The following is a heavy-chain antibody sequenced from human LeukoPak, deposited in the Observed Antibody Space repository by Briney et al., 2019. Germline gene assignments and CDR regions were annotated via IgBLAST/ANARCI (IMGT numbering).Heavy chain of an antibody. CDR1: GGSISSDY. CDR2: IYTSGST. D-gene: IGHD1-26*01. Sequence: PSETLSLTCTVSGGSISSDYWTWIRQPPGKGLEWIGRIYTSGSTNYNPSLKSRVTISVDTSKNQFSLKLSSVTAADTAVYYCASGEVGATTLNYWGQGTLVTVSS. V-gene: IGHV4-4*08. CDR3: ASGEVGATTLNY. J-gene: IGHJ4*02.